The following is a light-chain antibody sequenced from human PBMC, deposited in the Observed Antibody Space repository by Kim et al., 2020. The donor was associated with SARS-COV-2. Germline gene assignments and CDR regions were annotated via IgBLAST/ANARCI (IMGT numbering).Light chain of an antibody. CDR3: YSAADNAWV. V-gene: IGLV3-27*01. CDR2: KDS. J-gene: IGLJ3*02. Sequence: SYELTQPSSVSVSPGQTARITCSGDVLAKKYARWFQQKPGQDPVLVIYKDSERPSGIPERFSGSSSGTTVTLTISGAQVEDEADYYCYSAADNAWVFGGGTQLTVL. CDR1: VLAKKY.